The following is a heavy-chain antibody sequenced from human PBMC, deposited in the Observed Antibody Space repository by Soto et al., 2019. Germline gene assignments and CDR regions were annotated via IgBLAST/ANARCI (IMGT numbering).Heavy chain of an antibody. CDR2: IIPVLGTA. CDR1: GGTFSSYA. V-gene: IGHV1-69*10. D-gene: IGHD6-19*01. Sequence: GASVKVSCKASGGTFSSYAISWVRQAPGQGLEWMGGIIPVLGTANYAQKFQGRVTITADKSTSTAYMELSSLRSEDTAVYYCARDYSSGWYFDYWGQGTLVTVSS. CDR3: ARDYSSGWYFDY. J-gene: IGHJ4*02.